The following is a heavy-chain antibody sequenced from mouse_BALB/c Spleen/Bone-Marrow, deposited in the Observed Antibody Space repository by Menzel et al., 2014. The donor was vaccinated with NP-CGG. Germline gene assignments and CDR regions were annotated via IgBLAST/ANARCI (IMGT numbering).Heavy chain of an antibody. Sequence: VQLQQSGAELMKPGASVKISCKATGYTFSSYWIEWVKQRPGHGLEWIGKILPGSGSTNYNEKFKGKATFTADTSSNTAYMQLSSLTSEDSAVYYCAIASKDGYYSYWYFDVWGAGTTVTVSS. CDR1: GYTFSSYW. J-gene: IGHJ1*01. V-gene: IGHV1-9*01. CDR2: ILPGSGST. CDR3: AIASKDGYYSYWYFDV. D-gene: IGHD2-3*01.